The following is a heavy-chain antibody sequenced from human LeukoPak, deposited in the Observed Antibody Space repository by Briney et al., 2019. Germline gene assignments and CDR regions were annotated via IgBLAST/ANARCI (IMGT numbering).Heavy chain of an antibody. CDR1: EFAFSNYA. V-gene: IGHV3-23*01. J-gene: IGHJ4*02. CDR2: ISGRGTRT. Sequence: GGSLRLSCAASEFAFSNYAMHWVRQAPGKGLEWVSAISGRGTRTYYTDSVKGRFTISRDNSKNTLYLQMNSLGAGDTAVYYCAKDFFNFGDNGPGHYWGQGTLVTVS. D-gene: IGHD4-17*01. CDR3: AKDFFNFGDNGPGHY.